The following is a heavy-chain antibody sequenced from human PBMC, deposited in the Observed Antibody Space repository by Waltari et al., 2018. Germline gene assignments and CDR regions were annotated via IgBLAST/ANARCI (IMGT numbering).Heavy chain of an antibody. CDR2: ISTDGRIT. D-gene: IGHD4-17*01. CDR1: GFAISTHW. J-gene: IGHJ3*02. Sequence: EVQLVESGGGLVQPGGSLRLSCAAFGFAISTHWMHWVRQAPGKGLVWVSRISTDGRITNYADSVKGRFTISRDNAKNTLYLQMNSLRAEDTATFYCVRSRDDAVNAFDIWGQGTMVTVSS. V-gene: IGHV3-74*01. CDR3: VRSRDDAVNAFDI.